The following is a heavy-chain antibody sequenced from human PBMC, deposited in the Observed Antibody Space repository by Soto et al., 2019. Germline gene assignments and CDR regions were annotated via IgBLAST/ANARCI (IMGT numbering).Heavy chain of an antibody. V-gene: IGHV3-23*01. Sequence: DVQLLESGGGLVQWGGSLRLSCVTSGFTFSTYGMTWVRQAPGKGLEWVSYGGSGGSRYYAESVKGRFTISRDNSKNTLSLETNSLRAEDTATYYCVKFRGRAYPYYCIDVWGKGTTVTVSS. D-gene: IGHD3-10*01. CDR1: GFTFSTYG. J-gene: IGHJ6*03. CDR2: YGGSGGSR. CDR3: VKFRGRAYPYYCIDV.